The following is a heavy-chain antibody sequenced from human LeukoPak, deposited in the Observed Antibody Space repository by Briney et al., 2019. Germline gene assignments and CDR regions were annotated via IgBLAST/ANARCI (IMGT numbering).Heavy chain of an antibody. CDR1: GYTFTRYY. J-gene: IGHJ4*02. CDR3: ARDYYYGSGKNFDY. V-gene: IGHV1-2*06. CDR2: INPNSGGT. Sequence: GASVKVSCKASGYTFTRYYMHWVRQAPGQGLEWMGRINPNSGGTNCAQKFQGRVTMTRDTSISTAYMELSRLRSDDTAVYYCARDYYYGSGKNFDYWGQGTLVTVSS. D-gene: IGHD3-10*01.